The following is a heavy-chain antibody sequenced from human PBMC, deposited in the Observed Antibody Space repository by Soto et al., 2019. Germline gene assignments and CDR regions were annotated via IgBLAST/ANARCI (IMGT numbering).Heavy chain of an antibody. Sequence: GASVKVSCKVSGYTLTELSMHWVRQAPGKGLEWMGGFDPEDGETIYAQKFQGRVTMTEDTSTDTAYMELSSLRSEDTAVYYCATLSISMVRGVVNCYGMDVWGQGTTVTVSS. J-gene: IGHJ6*02. CDR3: ATLSISMVRGVVNCYGMDV. D-gene: IGHD3-10*01. V-gene: IGHV1-24*01. CDR1: GYTLTELS. CDR2: FDPEDGET.